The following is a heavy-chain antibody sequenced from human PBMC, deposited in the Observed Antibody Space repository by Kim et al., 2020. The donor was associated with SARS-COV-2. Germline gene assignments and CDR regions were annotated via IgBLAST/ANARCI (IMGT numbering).Heavy chain of an antibody. J-gene: IGHJ5*01. D-gene: IGHD3-10*01. CDR1: GLIVSDYA. Sequence: GRSLRLSCAASGLIVSDYAMHWLSQAPGKGLEGVAVTSYDGINRDNSDSVKGRVAASRDDSPNTLYLHMDSLRAEDTAVYYWARGPHYSGSERIWFDSWGQGTLVTVSS. CDR3: ARGPHYSGSERIWFDS. V-gene: IGHV3-30*09. CDR2: TSYDGINR.